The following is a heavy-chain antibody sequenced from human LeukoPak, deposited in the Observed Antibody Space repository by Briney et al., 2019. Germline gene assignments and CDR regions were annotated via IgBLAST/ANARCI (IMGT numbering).Heavy chain of an antibody. CDR2: IYYSGST. CDR3: ARESVDTAVAY. Sequence: SETLSLTCTVSGGSISSSSYYWGWIRQPPGKGLEWIGSIYYSGSTYYNPPLKSRVTISVDTSKNQFSLKLSSVTAADTAVYYCARESVDTAVAYWGQGTLVTVSS. V-gene: IGHV4-39*07. D-gene: IGHD5-18*01. J-gene: IGHJ4*02. CDR1: GGSISSSSYY.